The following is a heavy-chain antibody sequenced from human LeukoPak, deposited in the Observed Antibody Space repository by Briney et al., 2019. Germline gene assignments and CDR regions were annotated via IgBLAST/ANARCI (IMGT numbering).Heavy chain of an antibody. Sequence: SETLSLTCAVYGGSFSGYCWSWIRQPPGKGLEWIGEINHSGSTNYNPSLKSRVTMSVDTSKNQFSLKLSSVTAADTAVYYCATDNGAFGLWGRGTLVTVSS. CDR2: INHSGST. D-gene: IGHD2-8*01. V-gene: IGHV4-34*01. J-gene: IGHJ2*01. CDR3: ATDNGAFGL. CDR1: GGSFSGYC.